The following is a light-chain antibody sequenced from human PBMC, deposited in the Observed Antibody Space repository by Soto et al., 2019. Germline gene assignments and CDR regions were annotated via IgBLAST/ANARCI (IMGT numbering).Light chain of an antibody. V-gene: IGKV3-20*01. CDR2: GAS. CDR1: QSVTSDY. Sequence: EVVVTQSPGTLSLSPGERATLSCRASQSVTSDYLAWYQQKPGQSPRLLMSGASRRATGVPDRFSGSGSGTDVTRTIGRLEPEDFAVYYCQHYGHALWAFGQGTKVEIK. J-gene: IGKJ1*01. CDR3: QHYGHALWA.